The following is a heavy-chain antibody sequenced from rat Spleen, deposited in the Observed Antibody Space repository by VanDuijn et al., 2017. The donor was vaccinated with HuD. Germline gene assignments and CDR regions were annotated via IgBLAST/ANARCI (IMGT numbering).Heavy chain of an antibody. CDR1: GFTFSDYY. CDR3: AKVHNNYYNWFAY. V-gene: IGHV5-7*01. CDR2: ISYDGSST. Sequence: EVQLVESDGGLVQPGRSLKLSCAASGFTFSDYYMAWVRQAPTKGLEWVATISYDGSSTYYRDSVKGRFTISRDNAKSTLYLQMDSLRSEDTATYYCAKVHNNYYNWFAYWGQGTLVTVSS. J-gene: IGHJ3*01. D-gene: IGHD1-10*01.